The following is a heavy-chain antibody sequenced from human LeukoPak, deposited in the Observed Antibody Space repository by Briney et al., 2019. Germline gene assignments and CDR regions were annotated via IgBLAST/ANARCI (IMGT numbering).Heavy chain of an antibody. CDR2: IHPSGGST. CDR1: GYTFTSYY. V-gene: IGHV1-46*01. Sequence: EASVKVSCKASGYTFTSYYMHWVRQAPGQGLEWMGIIHPSGGSTSYAQKFQGRVTITRDTSTRTVYMELSSLRSEDTAVYYCAREMLGYCSSTSCPIDYWGQGTLVTVSS. J-gene: IGHJ4*02. CDR3: AREMLGYCSSTSCPIDY. D-gene: IGHD2-2*01.